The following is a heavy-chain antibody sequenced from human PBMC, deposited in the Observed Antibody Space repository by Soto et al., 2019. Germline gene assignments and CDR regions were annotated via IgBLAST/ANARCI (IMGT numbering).Heavy chain of an antibody. CDR1: GYTFTSYA. D-gene: IGHD6-6*01. CDR2: INAGNGNT. V-gene: IGHV1-3*01. Sequence: ASVKVSCKASGYTFTSYAMHWVRQAQGQRLEWMGWINAGNGNTKYSQKFQGRVTITRDTSASTAYMELSSLRSEDTAVYYCARAGQYSSPSAYMDVWGKGTTVTVSS. J-gene: IGHJ6*03. CDR3: ARAGQYSSPSAYMDV.